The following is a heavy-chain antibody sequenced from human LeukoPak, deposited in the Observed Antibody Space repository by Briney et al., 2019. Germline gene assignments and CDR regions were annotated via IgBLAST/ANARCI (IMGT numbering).Heavy chain of an antibody. D-gene: IGHD4-11*01. CDR2: INPNSGGT. J-gene: IGHJ6*03. CDR3: ARGPVTYYYYMDV. Sequence: ASVKVSCKASGYTFTGYYMHWVRQAPGQGLEWMGWINPNSGGTNYAQKFQGRVTMTRDTSISTAYMELGRLRSDDTAVYYCARGPVTYYYYMDVWGKGTTVTVSS. V-gene: IGHV1-2*02. CDR1: GYTFTGYY.